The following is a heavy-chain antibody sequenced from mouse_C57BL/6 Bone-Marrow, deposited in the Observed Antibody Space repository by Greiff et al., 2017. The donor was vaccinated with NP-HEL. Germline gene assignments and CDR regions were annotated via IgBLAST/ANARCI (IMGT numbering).Heavy chain of an antibody. Sequence: QVQLKESGAELARPGASVKLSCKASGYTFTSYGISWVKQRPGQGLEWIGEIYPRSGNTYYNEKFKGKATLTADKSSSTAYMELRSLTSEDSAVYFCARGALSNYFDYWGQGTTLTVSS. CDR3: ARGALSNYFDY. J-gene: IGHJ2*01. D-gene: IGHD5-1*01. CDR2: IYPRSGNT. V-gene: IGHV1-81*01. CDR1: GYTFTSYG.